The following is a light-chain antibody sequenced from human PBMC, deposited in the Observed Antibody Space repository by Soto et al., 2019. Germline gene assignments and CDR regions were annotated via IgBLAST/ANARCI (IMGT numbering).Light chain of an antibody. CDR2: EVS. CDR3: RSYTSSSTLV. V-gene: IGLV2-18*02. J-gene: IGLJ2*01. CDR1: SSDVGSYNR. Sequence: QSALTQPPSVSGSPGQSVTISCTGTSSDVGSYNRVSWYQQPPGTAPKLMIHEVSNRPSGVPDRFSRSKSGNTASLTIYGLQAEDEAEYYCRSYTSSSTLVLGGGTKLTVL.